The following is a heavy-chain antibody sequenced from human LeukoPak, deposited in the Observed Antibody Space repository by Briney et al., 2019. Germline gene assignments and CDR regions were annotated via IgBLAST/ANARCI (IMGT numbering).Heavy chain of an antibody. V-gene: IGHV4-34*01. CDR1: GGSFSGFC. CDR2: INHSGNT. D-gene: IGHD3-10*01. Sequence: SETLSLTCAVYGGSFSGFCWTWIRQPPGKGLEWIGEINHSGNTNYNPSLNSRVTISVDANKNQFSLKLSSVTAADAAVYFCARTDEKRISGSGSYYRGRPVDYWGQGTLVTVSS. J-gene: IGHJ4*02. CDR3: ARTDEKRISGSGSYYRGRPVDY.